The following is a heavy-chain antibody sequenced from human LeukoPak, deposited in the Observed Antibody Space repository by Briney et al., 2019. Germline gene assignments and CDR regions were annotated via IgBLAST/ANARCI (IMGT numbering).Heavy chain of an antibody. J-gene: IGHJ3*02. D-gene: IGHD3-22*01. Sequence: ASVKVSCMASGYTFTGYYMHWVRQAPGQGREWMGWINPNSGGTNYAQKFQGRVTMTRDTSISTAYMELSRLRSDDTAVYYCARDESYYYDSSGYYRTDAFDIWGQGTMVTVSS. CDR3: ARDESYYYDSSGYYRTDAFDI. CDR1: GYTFTGYY. V-gene: IGHV1-2*02. CDR2: INPNSGGT.